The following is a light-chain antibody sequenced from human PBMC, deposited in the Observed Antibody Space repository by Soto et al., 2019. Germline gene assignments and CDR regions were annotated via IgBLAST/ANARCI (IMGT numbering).Light chain of an antibody. J-gene: IGLJ1*01. Sequence: SYELTQPPSVSVSPGQTVTITCSGHHLGGKYASWYRQKPGQSPVLVIYEDKKRPSGIPERFSGSNSGNTATLTISATQAMDEGDYYCQAWDSSTAYVFGAGTKVTVL. CDR1: HLGGKY. V-gene: IGLV3-1*01. CDR3: QAWDSSTAYV. CDR2: EDK.